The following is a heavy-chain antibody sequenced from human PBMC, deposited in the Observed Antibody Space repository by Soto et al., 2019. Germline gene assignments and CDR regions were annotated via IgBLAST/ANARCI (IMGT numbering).Heavy chain of an antibody. CDR2: IRTKANSYAT. Sequence: EVQLVESGGGLVQPGESLKLSCAASGFTFRGSAMHWVRQASGKGLEWVGRIRTKANSYATAYAASVQGRFTISRDDSKSTANLQMNSLKTEDTAVYYCTGSLLEYCSGGKCHTDYYYYGMDVWGPGTAVTFSS. D-gene: IGHD2-15*01. CDR1: GFTFRGSA. V-gene: IGHV3-73*02. J-gene: IGHJ6*02. CDR3: TGSLLEYCSGGKCHTDYYYYGMDV.